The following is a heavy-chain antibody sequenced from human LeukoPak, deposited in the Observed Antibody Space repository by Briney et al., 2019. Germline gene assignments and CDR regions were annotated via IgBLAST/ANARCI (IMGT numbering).Heavy chain of an antibody. CDR1: GGSFSGYY. V-gene: IGHV4-34*01. D-gene: IGHD3-16*02. J-gene: IGHJ4*02. CDR3: ARVRYDYVWGSYRPPFDY. Sequence: PSETLSLTCAVYGGSFSGYYWSWIRQPPGKGLEWIGEINHSGSTNYNPSLKSRVTISVDTSKNQFSLKLSSVTAADTAVYYCARVRYDYVWGSYRPPFDYWGQGTLVTVSS. CDR2: INHSGST.